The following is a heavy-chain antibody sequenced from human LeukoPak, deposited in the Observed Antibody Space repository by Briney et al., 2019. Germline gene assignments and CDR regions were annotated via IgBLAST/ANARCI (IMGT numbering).Heavy chain of an antibody. Sequence: GGSLRLSCAASGFTFSSYSMNWVRQAPGKGLEWVAVIWYDGSNKYYADSVKGRFTISRDNSKNTLYLQMNSLRAEDTAVYYCASTGRDGQEPWGQGTLVTVSS. J-gene: IGHJ5*02. CDR1: GFTFSSYS. CDR3: ASTGRDGQEP. D-gene: IGHD2-15*01. CDR2: IWYDGSNK. V-gene: IGHV3-33*08.